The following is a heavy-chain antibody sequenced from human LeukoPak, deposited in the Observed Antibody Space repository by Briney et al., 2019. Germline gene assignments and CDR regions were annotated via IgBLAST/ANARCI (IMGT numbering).Heavy chain of an antibody. D-gene: IGHD6-6*01. CDR1: GYTYTSYY. V-gene: IGHV1-46*01. CDR3: ARQYIPTGMDV. CDR2: INPSGGST. Sequence: GASVKVSCKASGYTYTSYYMHWVRQAPGQGLEWMGIINPSGGSTSYAQKFQGRVTMTGDTSTSTVYMELSSLRSEDTAVYYRARQYIPTGMDVWGQGTTVTVSS. J-gene: IGHJ6*02.